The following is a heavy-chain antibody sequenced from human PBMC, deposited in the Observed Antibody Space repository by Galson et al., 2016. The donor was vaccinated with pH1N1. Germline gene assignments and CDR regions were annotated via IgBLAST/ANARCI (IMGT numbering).Heavy chain of an antibody. CDR3: SRRRGYHYGYVDN. D-gene: IGHD5-12*01. V-gene: IGHV1-69*13. Sequence: SVKVSCKASGGTFSSYAVSWVRQAPGQGLEWMGGIVGMFGITNYAQKFQGRVTITAEEITSTAYMELRSLTSDDTGVYYCSRRRGYHYGYVDNWGQGTLVTVSS. CDR1: GGTFSSYA. CDR2: IVGMFGIT. J-gene: IGHJ4*02.